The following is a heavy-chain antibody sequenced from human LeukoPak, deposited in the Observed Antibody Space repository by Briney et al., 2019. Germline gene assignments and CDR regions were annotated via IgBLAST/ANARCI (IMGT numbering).Heavy chain of an antibody. J-gene: IGHJ4*01. V-gene: IGHV3-53*01. D-gene: IGHD6-19*01. CDR1: GFTVSGNY. Sequence: GGSLRLSCAASGFTVSGNYMSWVRQAPGKGLDWVSVIYVGGRTYYADSVKGRFTISRDDSKNTLYLQMNSLRAEDTAMYYCARADPGLAVAGPWGHGTLVTVSS. CDR2: IYVGGRT. CDR3: ARADPGLAVAGP.